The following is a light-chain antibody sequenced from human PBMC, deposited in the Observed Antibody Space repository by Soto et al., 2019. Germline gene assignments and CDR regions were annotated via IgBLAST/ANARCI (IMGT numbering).Light chain of an antibody. CDR2: AAS. V-gene: IGKV1-39*01. CDR3: QQSYSTSWT. Sequence: DIQMTQSPSSLSASVGDRVTITCRASQSISSYLNWYQQKPGKAPKLLIYAASRLQSGGPSRFSGSGSGTDFTLTISSLPPEYFATYYCQQSYSTSWTFGQGTKVEIK. J-gene: IGKJ1*01. CDR1: QSISSY.